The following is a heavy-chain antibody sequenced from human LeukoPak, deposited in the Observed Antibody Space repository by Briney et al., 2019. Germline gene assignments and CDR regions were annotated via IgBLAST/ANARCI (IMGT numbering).Heavy chain of an antibody. CDR2: IYYSGST. CDR3: ARVDPQSMVRGAIDI. D-gene: IGHD3-10*01. CDR1: GGSISSSSYY. J-gene: IGHJ3*02. Sequence: SETLSLTWTVSGGSISSSSYYWGWIRQPPGKGLEWIGSIYYSGSTYYNPSLKSRVTISVDTSKNQFSLKLSSVTAADTAVYYCARVDPQSMVRGAIDIWGQGTMVTVSS. V-gene: IGHV4-39*07.